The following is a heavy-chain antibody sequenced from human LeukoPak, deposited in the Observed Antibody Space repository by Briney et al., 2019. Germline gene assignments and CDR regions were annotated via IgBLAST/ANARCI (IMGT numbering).Heavy chain of an antibody. D-gene: IGHD3-16*01. Sequence: ASVKVSCKASGYIFTRYSIGWVRQAPGQGLEWMGWISAYNGNTNYAQKLQGRVTMTTDTSTSTGYMELRSLRSDDTAVYYCARDSAFYDADAIDIWGQGTMVTVSS. J-gene: IGHJ3*02. V-gene: IGHV1-18*01. CDR2: ISAYNGNT. CDR3: ARDSAFYDADAIDI. CDR1: GYIFTRYS.